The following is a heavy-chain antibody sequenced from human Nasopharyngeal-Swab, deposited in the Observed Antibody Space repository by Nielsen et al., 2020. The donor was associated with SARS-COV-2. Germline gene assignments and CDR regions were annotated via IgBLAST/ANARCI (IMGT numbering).Heavy chain of an antibody. CDR2: IRSKAYGGTT. CDR1: GFTFGDYA. J-gene: IGHJ3*02. Sequence: GGSLRLSCTASGFTFGDYAMSWVRQAPGKGLEWVGFIRSKAYGGTTEYAASVKGRFTISRDDSKSIAYLQMNSLKTEDTVVYYCTRGPPYSGSYWDAFDIWGQGTMVTVSS. CDR3: TRGPPYSGSYWDAFDI. D-gene: IGHD1-26*01. V-gene: IGHV3-49*04.